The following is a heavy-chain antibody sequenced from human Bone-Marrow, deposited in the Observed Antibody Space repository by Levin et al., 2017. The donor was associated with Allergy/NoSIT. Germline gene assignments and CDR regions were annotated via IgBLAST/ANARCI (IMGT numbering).Heavy chain of an antibody. V-gene: IGHV3-21*01. Sequence: GGSLRLSCAASGFTFSSYSMNWVRQAPGKGLEWVSSISSSSSYIYYADSVKGRFTISRDNAKNSLYLQMNSLRAEDTAVYYCARASWYYDFWSDRGGWGHNYYYYMDVWGKGTTVTVSS. D-gene: IGHD3-3*01. CDR3: ARASWYYDFWSDRGGWGHNYYYYMDV. J-gene: IGHJ6*03. CDR1: GFTFSSYS. CDR2: ISSSSSYI.